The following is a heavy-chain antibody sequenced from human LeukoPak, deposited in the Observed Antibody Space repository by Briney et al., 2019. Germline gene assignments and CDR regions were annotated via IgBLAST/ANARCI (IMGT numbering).Heavy chain of an antibody. V-gene: IGHV3-30*02. CDR3: AKGQQWLGELDY. CDR1: GFTFSSYG. J-gene: IGHJ4*02. D-gene: IGHD6-19*01. CDR2: IRYDGSNK. Sequence: PGGSLRLSCAASGFTFSSYGMHWVRQAPGKGLEWVAFIRYDGSNKYYADSVKGRFTISRDNSKNTLYLQTNSLRAEDTAVYYCAKGQQWLGELDYWGQGTLVTVSS.